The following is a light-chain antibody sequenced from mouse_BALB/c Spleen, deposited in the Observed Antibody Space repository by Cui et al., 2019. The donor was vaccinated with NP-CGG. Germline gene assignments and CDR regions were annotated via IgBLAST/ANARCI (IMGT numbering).Light chain of an antibody. CDR1: IGAVTTSNY. J-gene: IGLJ1*01. V-gene: IGLV1*01. CDR3: ALWYSNHWV. CDR2: GTN. Sequence: AFVTQESALPTSPGETVTLTCRSSIGAVTTSNYANWVQEKPDHLFTGLIGGTNNRAPGVPARFSGSLIGDKAALTITGAQTEDEAIYFCALWYSNHWVFGGGTKLTVL.